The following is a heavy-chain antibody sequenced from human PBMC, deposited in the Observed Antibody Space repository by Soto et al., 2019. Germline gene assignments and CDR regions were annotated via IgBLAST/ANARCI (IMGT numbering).Heavy chain of an antibody. D-gene: IGHD5-18*01. CDR1: GFTFSSYG. CDR3: AKSRGYSYGYYFDY. Sequence: GGSLRLSCAASGFTFSSYGMHWVRQAPGKGLEWVAVISYDGSNKYYADSVEGQFTISRDNSKNTLYLQMNSLRAEDTAVYYCAKSRGYSYGYYFDYWGQGXLVTVYS. CDR2: ISYDGSNK. V-gene: IGHV3-30*18. J-gene: IGHJ4*02.